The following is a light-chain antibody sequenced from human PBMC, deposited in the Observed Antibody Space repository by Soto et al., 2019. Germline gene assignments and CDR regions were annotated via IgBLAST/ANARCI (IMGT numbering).Light chain of an antibody. Sequence: QSALTQPASASGSPGQSITISCTGTSSDIGGFYYVSWYQHHPGKDPKLMIYQVSNRPSGVSNRFSGSKSGNTASLTISGLQAEDEADYFCSSYSSSSTFYVFGAGTKVTVL. CDR1: SSDIGGFYY. CDR2: QVS. CDR3: SSYSSSSTFYV. V-gene: IGLV2-14*01. J-gene: IGLJ1*01.